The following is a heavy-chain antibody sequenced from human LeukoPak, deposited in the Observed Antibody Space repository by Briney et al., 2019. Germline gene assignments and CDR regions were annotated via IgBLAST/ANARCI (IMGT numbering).Heavy chain of an antibody. D-gene: IGHD3-3*01. CDR2: IIPILGIA. V-gene: IGHV1-69*04. Sequence: EASVKVSCKASGGTFSSYAISWVRQAPGQGLEWMGRIIPILGIANYAQKFQGRVTITADKSTSTAYTELSSLRSEDTAVYYCARDLGSYDFWSGYYPFDYWGQGTLVTVSS. CDR3: ARDLGSYDFWSGYYPFDY. J-gene: IGHJ4*02. CDR1: GGTFSSYA.